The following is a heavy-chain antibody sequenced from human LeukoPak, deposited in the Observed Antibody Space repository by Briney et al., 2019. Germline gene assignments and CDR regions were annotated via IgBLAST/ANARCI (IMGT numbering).Heavy chain of an antibody. CDR3: ARLPGGDSSSVVAFDI. D-gene: IGHD2-21*02. Sequence: PSXXLXIXXXXSXXSXSSSXWNWIRRPAGKGLEWIGRIYASGSTNYNPSLKSRVTMSVDTSKNQFSLRLNSVTAADTAVYYCARLPGGDSSSVVAFDIWGQGTVVTVSS. V-gene: IGHV4-4*07. CDR1: XXSXSSSX. J-gene: IGHJ3*02. CDR2: IYASGST.